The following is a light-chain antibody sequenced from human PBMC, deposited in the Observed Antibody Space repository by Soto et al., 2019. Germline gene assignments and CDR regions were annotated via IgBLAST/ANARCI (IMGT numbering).Light chain of an antibody. CDR2: LEGSGSY. J-gene: IGLJ3*02. CDR1: SGHSSYN. V-gene: IGLV4-60*02. CDR3: GTWDRNTRV. Sequence: QSVLTQSSSASASLGSSVKLTCTLSSGHSSYNIAWHQQQPGKAPRYLMKLEGSGSYNKGSGVPDRFSGSSSGADRYLTISNSHFEDEADYYCGTWDRNTRVFGGGTKLTFL.